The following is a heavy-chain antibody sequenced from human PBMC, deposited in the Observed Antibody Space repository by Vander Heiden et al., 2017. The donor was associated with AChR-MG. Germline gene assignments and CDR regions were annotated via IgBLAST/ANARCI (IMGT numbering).Heavy chain of an antibody. Sequence: QLQLQESCPGLVKPSETLSLTCTVAGRSISSSSYYGGWLRQPAGRGVEWIGSIYYKESTYYNPCLKSQVTMSEDTTKNQFSLKLSSVTAADTAVYYCASADSNSRQRTNWYFDLWGRGTLVTVSS. CDR3: ASADSNSRQRTNWYFDL. D-gene: IGHD6-13*01. CDR2: IYYKEST. V-gene: IGHV4-39*01. CDR1: GRSISSSSYY. J-gene: IGHJ2*01.